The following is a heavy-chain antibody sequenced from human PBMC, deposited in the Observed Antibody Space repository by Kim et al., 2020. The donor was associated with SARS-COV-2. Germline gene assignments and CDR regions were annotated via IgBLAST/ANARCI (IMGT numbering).Heavy chain of an antibody. CDR2: TTL. V-gene: IGHV3-11*01. Sequence: TTLYYADSVKGRFTVSRDNAKNSLYLQMNSLRAEDTAVYYCARSYKITVGYWGQGTLVTVSS. CDR3: ARSYKITVGY. D-gene: IGHD3-16*01. J-gene: IGHJ4*02.